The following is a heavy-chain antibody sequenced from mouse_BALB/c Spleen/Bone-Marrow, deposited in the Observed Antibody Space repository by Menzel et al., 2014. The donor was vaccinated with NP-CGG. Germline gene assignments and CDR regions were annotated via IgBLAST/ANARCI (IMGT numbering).Heavy chain of an antibody. CDR3: ARYYGNYSGYFDV. CDR2: ISSGSSTI. V-gene: IGHV5-17*02. Sequence: VMLVESGGGLVQPGGSRKLSCAASGFTFSSFGMHWVRQAPEKGLEWVAYISSGSSTIYYADTVKGRFTISRDNPKNTLFLQMTSLRSEDTAMYYCARYYGNYSGYFDVWGAATTVTVSS. CDR1: GFTFSSFG. D-gene: IGHD2-1*01. J-gene: IGHJ1*01.